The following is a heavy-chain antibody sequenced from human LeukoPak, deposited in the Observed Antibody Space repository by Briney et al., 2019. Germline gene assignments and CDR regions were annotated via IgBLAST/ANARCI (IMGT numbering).Heavy chain of an antibody. D-gene: IGHD5-18*01. Sequence: ASVKVSCKASGYTFTSYYMHWVRQAPGQGLEWMGIINPSGGSTSYAQKFQGRVTMTRDTSTSTVYMELSSLGSEDTAVYYCARDKHLHTATRNYYGMDVWGQGTTVTVSS. J-gene: IGHJ6*02. CDR1: GYTFTSYY. V-gene: IGHV1-46*01. CDR3: ARDKHLHTATRNYYGMDV. CDR2: INPSGGST.